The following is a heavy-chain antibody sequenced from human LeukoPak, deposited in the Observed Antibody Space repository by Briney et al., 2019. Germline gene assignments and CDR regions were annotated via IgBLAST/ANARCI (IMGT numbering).Heavy chain of an antibody. CDR1: GGSFSGYY. CDR3: ARRTLLLWFGELYDP. CDR2: INHSGST. Sequence: SETLSLTCAVYGGSFSGYYWSWIRQPPGKGLEWIGEINHSGSTNYVPSLKSRVTISVDTSKNQFSLKLSSVTAADTAVYYCARRTLLLWFGELYDPWGQGTLVTVSS. V-gene: IGHV4-34*01. J-gene: IGHJ5*02. D-gene: IGHD3-10*01.